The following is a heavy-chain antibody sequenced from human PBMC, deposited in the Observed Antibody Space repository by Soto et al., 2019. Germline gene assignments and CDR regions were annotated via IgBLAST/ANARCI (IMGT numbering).Heavy chain of an antibody. CDR3: AREMPLGGILGAEPFDY. CDR2: ISAAGETS. D-gene: IGHD1-26*01. J-gene: IGHJ4*02. V-gene: IGHV3-23*01. CDR1: GFTFTDYA. Sequence: DVQLLESGGGFIQPGGSLRLSCAASGFTFTDYAFSWVRQAPGQGLEWVSVISAAGETSLHADSVKGRFTISRDNSKNTIYLHMTSLRVDDTAVSFCAREMPLGGILGAEPFDYWGQGTLVTVSS.